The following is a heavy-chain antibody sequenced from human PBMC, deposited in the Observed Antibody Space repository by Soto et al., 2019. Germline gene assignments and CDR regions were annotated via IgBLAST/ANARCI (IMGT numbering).Heavy chain of an antibody. D-gene: IGHD6-19*01. CDR2: TYYRSKWHN. CDR1: GDSVSSNSAA. J-gene: IGHJ4*02. Sequence: PSQTLSLTCGISGDSVSSNSAAWNWIRQSPSRGLEWLGRTYYRSKWHNDYALSVKSRITINPDTSKNQFSLHLNYVTPEDTAIYYCAKDEHGSGWGRYYFDYWGQGALVTVSS. CDR3: AKDEHGSGWGRYYFDY. V-gene: IGHV6-1*01.